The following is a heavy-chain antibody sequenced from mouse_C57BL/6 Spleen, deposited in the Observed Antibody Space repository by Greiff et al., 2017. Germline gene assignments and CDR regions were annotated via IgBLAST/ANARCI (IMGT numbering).Heavy chain of an antibody. Sequence: VQLKQPGAELVKPGASVKMSCKASGYTFTSYWITWVKQRPGQGLEWIGDIYPGSGSTNYNEKFKSKATLTVDTSSSTAYMQLSSLTSEDSAVYYCARREHYYGSNYFDYWGQGTTLTVSS. CDR1: GYTFTSYW. J-gene: IGHJ2*01. CDR2: IYPGSGST. V-gene: IGHV1-55*01. D-gene: IGHD1-1*01. CDR3: ARREHYYGSNYFDY.